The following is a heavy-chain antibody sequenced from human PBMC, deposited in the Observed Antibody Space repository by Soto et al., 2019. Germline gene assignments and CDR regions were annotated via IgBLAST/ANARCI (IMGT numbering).Heavy chain of an antibody. CDR3: ARGVGYSDYYFDY. Sequence: QVQLQESGPGLVKPSGTLSLTCAVSGGSISSSNWWNWVRQPPGKGLEWIGEIYHSGSTNYNPSLKSGVTISVDKSKNQFSLKLSSVTAADTAVYYCARGVGYSDYYFDYWGLGTLVTVSS. D-gene: IGHD4-17*01. J-gene: IGHJ4*02. V-gene: IGHV4-4*02. CDR1: GGSISSSNW. CDR2: IYHSGST.